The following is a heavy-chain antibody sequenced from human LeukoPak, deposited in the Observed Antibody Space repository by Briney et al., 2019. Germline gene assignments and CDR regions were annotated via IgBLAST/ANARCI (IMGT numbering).Heavy chain of an antibody. Sequence: PSETLSLTCTVSGGSISSYYWSWIRQPPGKGLEWIGYIYYSGSTNYNPSLKSRVTISVDTSKNQFSLKLSSVTAADTAVYYCARDPYGDCGFDYWGQGTLVTVSS. CDR1: GGSISSYY. D-gene: IGHD4-17*01. CDR2: IYYSGST. J-gene: IGHJ4*02. V-gene: IGHV4-59*01. CDR3: ARDPYGDCGFDY.